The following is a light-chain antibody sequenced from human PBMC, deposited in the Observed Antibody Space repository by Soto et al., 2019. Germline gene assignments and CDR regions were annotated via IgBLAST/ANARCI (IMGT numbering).Light chain of an antibody. J-gene: IGKJ1*01. V-gene: IGKV3-20*01. CDR2: GTS. CDR3: QPYDSSQRT. Sequence: EVVLTQCPGALSLSPGERAALSCRASQSVRGSYLAWYQQNPGPAPRLLIFGTSSRATGIPDRLSGSGSGTDFTLTISRLEPEDFAVYYCQPYDSSQRTFGQGTKVDSK. CDR1: QSVRGSY.